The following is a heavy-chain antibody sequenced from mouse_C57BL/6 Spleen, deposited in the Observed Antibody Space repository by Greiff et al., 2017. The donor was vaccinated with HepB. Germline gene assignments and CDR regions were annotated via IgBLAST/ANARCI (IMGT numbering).Heavy chain of an antibody. Sequence: VQLQQSGPGLVQPSQSLSITCTVSGFSLTSYGVHWVRQSPGKGLEWLGVIWSGGSTDYNAAFISRLSISKDNSKSQVFFKMNSLQADDTAIYYCARKGGYYYGSSYGYYAMDYWGQGTSVTVSS. CDR1: GFSLTSYG. J-gene: IGHJ4*01. V-gene: IGHV2-2*01. CDR2: IWSGGST. D-gene: IGHD1-1*01. CDR3: ARKGGYYYGSSYGYYAMDY.